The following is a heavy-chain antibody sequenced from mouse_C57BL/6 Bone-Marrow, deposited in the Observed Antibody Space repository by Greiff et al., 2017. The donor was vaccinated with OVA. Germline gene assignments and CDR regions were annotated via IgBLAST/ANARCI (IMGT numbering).Heavy chain of an antibody. CDR2: IHPNSGST. CDR3: AREDGKWCFDV. CDR1: GYTFTSYW. Sequence: QVQLQQPGAELVKPGASVKLSCKASGYTFTSYWMHWVKQRPGQGLEWIGMIHPNSGSTKYNEKFKSKATLTVDKSSSTAYMQLSSLTSEDSAVYYCAREDGKWCFDVWGTGTTVTVSS. J-gene: IGHJ1*03. V-gene: IGHV1-64*01. D-gene: IGHD2-1*01.